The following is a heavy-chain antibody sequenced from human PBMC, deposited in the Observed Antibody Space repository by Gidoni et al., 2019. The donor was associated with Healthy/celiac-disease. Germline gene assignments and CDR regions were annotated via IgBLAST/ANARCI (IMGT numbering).Heavy chain of an antibody. J-gene: IGHJ4*02. CDR3: ALYDYGDSPYTPAFDY. D-gene: IGHD4-17*01. Sequence: QVQLQESGPGLVKPSQTLSLTCTVSGGSISSGGYYWGWIRQHPGKGLEWIGYIYYSGSTYSNPSLKSRVTISVDTSKNQFSLKLSSVTAADTAVYYCALYDYGDSPYTPAFDYWGQGTLVTVSS. CDR2: IYYSGST. V-gene: IGHV4-31*03. CDR1: GGSISSGGYY.